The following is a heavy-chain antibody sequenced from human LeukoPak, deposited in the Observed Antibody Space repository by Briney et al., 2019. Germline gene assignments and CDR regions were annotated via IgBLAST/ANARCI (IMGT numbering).Heavy chain of an antibody. CDR1: GASISSSGFY. CDR2: IYYSGNT. CDR3: ARFPTNLAAAGSPEYFQH. D-gene: IGHD6-13*01. V-gene: IGHV4-30-2*01. J-gene: IGHJ1*01. Sequence: PSETLSLTCTGSGASISSSGFYWSWIRQPPGKGLEWIGYIYYSGNTYYNPSHKSRVTISGERSKNQFSLKLSSVTAADTAVYYCARFPTNLAAAGSPEYFQHWGQGTLVTVSS.